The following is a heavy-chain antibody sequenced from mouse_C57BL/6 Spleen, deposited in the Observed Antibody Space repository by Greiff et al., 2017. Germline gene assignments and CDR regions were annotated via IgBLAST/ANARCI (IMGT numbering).Heavy chain of an antibody. Sequence: EVQLQQSGPELVKPGASVKMSCKASGYTFPDYNMHWVKQSHGKSLEWIGYINPNNGGTSYNQKFNGKATLTVNKSSSTAYMELRSLTSEDSAVDYCARGTTVVEVDYWGQGTTLTVSS. V-gene: IGHV1-22*01. J-gene: IGHJ2*01. CDR2: INPNNGGT. D-gene: IGHD1-1*01. CDR3: ARGTTVVEVDY. CDR1: GYTFPDYN.